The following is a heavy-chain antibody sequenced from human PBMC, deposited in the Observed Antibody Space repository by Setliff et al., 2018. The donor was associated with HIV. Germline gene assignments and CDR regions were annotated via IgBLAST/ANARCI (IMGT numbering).Heavy chain of an antibody. CDR1: GFIVTDYG. CDR3: AKVTSFWFEDY. CDR2: IIESGGT. V-gene: IGHV3-23*01. J-gene: IGHJ4*02. D-gene: IGHD2-2*01. Sequence: PGGSLRLSCAASGFIVTDYGMTWVRQAPGKGLEWVSAIIESGGTFYTDSVKGRFTISRDNSKNTLYLQMNSLRAEDTAVYYCAKVTSFWFEDYWGQGTLVTVSS.